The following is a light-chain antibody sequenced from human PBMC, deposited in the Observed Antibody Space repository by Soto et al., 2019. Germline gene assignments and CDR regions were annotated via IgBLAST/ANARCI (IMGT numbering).Light chain of an antibody. CDR1: QSVSSN. Sequence: EIVMTQSPATLSVSPGERATLSCRASQSVSSNLVWYQQKPGQAPRLLIYSASTRATGIPARFSGSGSGTEFTLTISSLQSEDFAVYYCQQYNNWPQTFGQGTKVDIK. CDR2: SAS. CDR3: QQYNNWPQT. V-gene: IGKV3-15*01. J-gene: IGKJ1*01.